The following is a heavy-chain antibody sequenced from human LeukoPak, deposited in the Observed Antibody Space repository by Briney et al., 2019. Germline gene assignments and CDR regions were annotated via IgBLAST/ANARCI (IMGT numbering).Heavy chain of an antibody. CDR1: GFTFSGSA. V-gene: IGHV3-73*01. CDR2: IRSKSNSYAT. J-gene: IGHJ4*02. CDR3: TRPSDGSDYYGLDY. D-gene: IGHD3-22*01. Sequence: GGSLRLSCAASGFTFSGSAIHWVRQASGKGLEWVGRIRSKSNSYATGYAASVKGRFTISRDESKNTAFLQMNSLKTEDTAVYYCTRPSDGSDYYGLDYWGQGTLVTVSS.